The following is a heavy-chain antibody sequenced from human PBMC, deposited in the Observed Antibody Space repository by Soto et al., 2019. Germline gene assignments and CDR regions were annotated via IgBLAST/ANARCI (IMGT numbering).Heavy chain of an antibody. CDR3: AKGRGYCTSTSCYVGSDF. CDR1: GFTFSSYA. D-gene: IGHD2-2*01. Sequence: GGSLRLSCAASGFTFSSYAMSWVRQAPGKGLEWVSAISGSGASTYYADSVKGRFTISRDNSKNTLYLQMNSLRAEDTAVYYCAKGRGYCTSTSCYVGSDFWGQGTLVTVSS. V-gene: IGHV3-23*01. CDR2: ISGSGAST. J-gene: IGHJ4*02.